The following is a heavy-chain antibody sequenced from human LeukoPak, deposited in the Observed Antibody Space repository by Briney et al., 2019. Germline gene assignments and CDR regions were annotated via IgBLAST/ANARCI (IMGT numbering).Heavy chain of an antibody. CDR3: VRVKGSYFDY. J-gene: IGHJ4*02. D-gene: IGHD2-15*01. CDR2: ISSSGSAI. Sequence: GGSLRLSCAASGFPLCIYSINWVRQAPGKGLEWVSYISSSGSAIYYVDSVKGRFTVSRDNAKNSLFLQMNSPRAEDTAVYYCVRVKGSYFDYWGQGALVTVSS. V-gene: IGHV3-48*01. CDR1: GFPLCIYS.